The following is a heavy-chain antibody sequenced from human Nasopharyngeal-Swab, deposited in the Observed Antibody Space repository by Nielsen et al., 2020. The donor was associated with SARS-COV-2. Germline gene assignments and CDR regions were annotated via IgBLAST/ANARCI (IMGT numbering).Heavy chain of an antibody. CDR2: IWYDGSNK. Sequence: GGPLRLSCAASGFTFSSYGMHWVRQTPGKGLEWVAVIWYDGSNKYYADSVKGRFTISRDNSKNTLYLQMNSLRAEDTAVYYCAREGDILTGYYDAFDIWGQGTMVTVSS. V-gene: IGHV3-33*01. D-gene: IGHD3-9*01. CDR3: AREGDILTGYYDAFDI. J-gene: IGHJ3*02. CDR1: GFTFSSYG.